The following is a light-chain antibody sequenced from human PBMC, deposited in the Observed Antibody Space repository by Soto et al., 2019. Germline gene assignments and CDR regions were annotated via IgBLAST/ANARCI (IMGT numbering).Light chain of an antibody. CDR2: AAS. Sequence: DIQMTQSPSSVSASVGDRVTITFWASQGISSWLAWYQKKPGKAPNLLIYAASSLQSGVPSRFSGSESGTDFTLTISSLQPEDCAIYFCQQANSFPITFGQGTRLEIK. CDR3: QQANSFPIT. V-gene: IGKV1-12*01. J-gene: IGKJ5*01. CDR1: QGISSW.